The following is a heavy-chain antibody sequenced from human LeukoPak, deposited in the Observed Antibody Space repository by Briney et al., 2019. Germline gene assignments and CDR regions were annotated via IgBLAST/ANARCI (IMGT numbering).Heavy chain of an antibody. CDR1: GGSFSGYY. CDR2: INHSGST. D-gene: IGHD3-10*01. CDR3: ARGPIDYYGSGSYYPNYYFDY. V-gene: IGHV4-34*01. J-gene: IGHJ4*02. Sequence: SETLSLTCAVYGGSFSGYYWSWIRQPPGKGLEWIGEINHSGSTNYNPSLKSRATISVDTSKNQFSLKLSSVTAADTAVYYCARGPIDYYGSGSYYPNYYFDYWGQGTLVTVSS.